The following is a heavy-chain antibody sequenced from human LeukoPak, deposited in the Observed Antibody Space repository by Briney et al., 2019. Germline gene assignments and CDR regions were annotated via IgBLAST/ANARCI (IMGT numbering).Heavy chain of an antibody. CDR2: IYYSGST. V-gene: IGHV4-59*01. Sequence: ASETLSLTCTVSGGSISSYYWSWIRQPPGKGLEWIGYIYYSGSTNYNPSLKSRVTISVDTSKNQFSLKLSSVTAADTAVYYCARESRSSGWYYYYYMDVWGKGTTVTVSS. CDR1: GGSISSYY. D-gene: IGHD6-19*01. J-gene: IGHJ6*03. CDR3: ARESRSSGWYYYYYMDV.